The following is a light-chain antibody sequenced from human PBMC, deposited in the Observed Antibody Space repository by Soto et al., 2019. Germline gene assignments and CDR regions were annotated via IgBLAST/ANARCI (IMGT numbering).Light chain of an antibody. J-gene: IGKJ5*01. CDR3: QQRLKWPIT. CDR2: DTS. CDR1: QSVSNQ. V-gene: IGKV3-11*01. Sequence: EIVLTQSPATLSLSPGERATLSCRASQSVSNQLGWYQQKPGQAPRLLIFDTSNRATGIPARFSGSGSGTDFTLNISSLEPEDFAVYYCQQRLKWPITFGQGTRLEI.